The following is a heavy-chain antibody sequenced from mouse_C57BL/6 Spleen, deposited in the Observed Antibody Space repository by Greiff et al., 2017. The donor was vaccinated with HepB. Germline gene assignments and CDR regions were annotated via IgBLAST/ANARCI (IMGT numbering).Heavy chain of an antibody. CDR2: IDPSDSYT. J-gene: IGHJ2*01. CDR3: ASGGLRPYFDY. Sequence: VQLQQPGAELVMPGASVKLSCKASGYTFTSYWMHWVKQRPGQGLEWIGEIDPSDSYTNYNQKFKGKSALTVDKSSSTAYMQLSSLTSEDSAVYYCASGGLRPYFDYWGQGTTRTVSS. D-gene: IGHD2-4*01. CDR1: GYTFTSYW. V-gene: IGHV1-69*01.